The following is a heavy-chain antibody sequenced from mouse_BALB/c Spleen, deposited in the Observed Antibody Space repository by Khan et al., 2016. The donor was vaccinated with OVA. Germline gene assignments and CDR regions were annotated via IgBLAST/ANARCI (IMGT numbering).Heavy chain of an antibody. CDR1: GYSITSGYG. Sequence: EVELVESGPGLVKPSQSLSLTCTVTGYSITSGYGWNWIRQFPGNKLEWMGYISYSGNPNYNPSLKSRISITRDTSKNQFFLQLNSVTTEDTATYYCARTARIKYWGQGTTLTVSS. J-gene: IGHJ2*01. D-gene: IGHD1-2*01. CDR3: ARTARIKY. CDR2: ISYSGNP. V-gene: IGHV3-2*02.